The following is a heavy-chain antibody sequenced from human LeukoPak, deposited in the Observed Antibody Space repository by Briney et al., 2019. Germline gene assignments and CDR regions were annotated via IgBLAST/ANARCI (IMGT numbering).Heavy chain of an antibody. Sequence: SETLSLTCPVCGWSFRGYYWSWIRQPPWKGLEWIGEINHSGSTNYNPSLKSRVTISVDTSKNQFSLKLSSVTAADTAVYYCAREAYYYDSGYFDYWGQGTLVTVSS. CDR1: GWSFRGYY. V-gene: IGHV4-34*01. CDR2: INHSGST. CDR3: AREAYYYDSGYFDY. J-gene: IGHJ4*02. D-gene: IGHD3-22*01.